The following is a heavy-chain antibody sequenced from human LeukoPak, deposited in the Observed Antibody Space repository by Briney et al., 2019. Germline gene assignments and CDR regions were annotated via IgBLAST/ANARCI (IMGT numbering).Heavy chain of an antibody. CDR3: AKDRAVTLAN. CDR2: ISYDGSNK. D-gene: IGHD4-17*01. Sequence: GGSLRLSCAASGFAFSSYGMHWVRQAPGKGLEWVAVISYDGSNKYYADSVKGRFTISRDNSKNTLYLQMNSLRAEDTAVYYCAKDRAVTLANWGQGTLVTVSS. J-gene: IGHJ4*02. CDR1: GFAFSSYG. V-gene: IGHV3-30*18.